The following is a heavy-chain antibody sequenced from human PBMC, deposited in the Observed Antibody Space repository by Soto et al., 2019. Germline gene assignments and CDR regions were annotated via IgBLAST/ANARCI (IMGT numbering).Heavy chain of an antibody. Sequence: VASVKVSCKASGYTFTSYAMHWVRQAPGQRLEWMGWINAGNGNTKYSQKFQGRVTITRDTSASTAYMELNSLRAEDTAVYYCARVPLRWGPNYYYYYYMDVWGKGTTVTVSS. V-gene: IGHV1-3*01. J-gene: IGHJ6*03. D-gene: IGHD3-16*01. CDR1: GYTFTSYA. CDR3: ARVPLRWGPNYYYYYYMDV. CDR2: INAGNGNT.